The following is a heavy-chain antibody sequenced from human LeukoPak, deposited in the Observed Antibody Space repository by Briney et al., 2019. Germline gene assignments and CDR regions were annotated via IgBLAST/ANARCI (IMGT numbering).Heavy chain of an antibody. D-gene: IGHD5-18*01. V-gene: IGHV4-30-2*01. CDR1: GGSISSGGYS. CDR3: ASLLGRGYSYGFGY. J-gene: IGHJ4*02. CDR2: IYHSGST. Sequence: SETLSLTCAVSGGSISSGGYSWSWIRQPPGKGLEWIGYIYHSGSTYYNPSLKSRVTISVDRFKNQFSLKLSSVTAADTAVYYCASLLGRGYSYGFGYWGQGTLVTVSS.